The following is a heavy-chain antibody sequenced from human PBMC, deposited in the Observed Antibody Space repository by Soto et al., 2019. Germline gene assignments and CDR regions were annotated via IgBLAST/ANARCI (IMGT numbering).Heavy chain of an antibody. D-gene: IGHD6-13*01. V-gene: IGHV3-30*18. J-gene: IGHJ4*02. CDR1: GFTFSSYA. Sequence: GGSLRLSCTTSGFTFSSYAMQWVRQAPGKGLEWVAVVSSDGNTKFYVDSVKGRLTISRDNSKNTVYLQMNSLRVEDTAIYCCAKDGAAAGTFDYWGQGTLVTVSS. CDR2: VSSDGNTK. CDR3: AKDGAAAGTFDY.